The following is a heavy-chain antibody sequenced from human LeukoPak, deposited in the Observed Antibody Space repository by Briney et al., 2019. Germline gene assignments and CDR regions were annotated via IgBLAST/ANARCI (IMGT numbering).Heavy chain of an antibody. V-gene: IGHV1-18*01. J-gene: IGHJ6*03. CDR2: ISAYNGNT. Sequence: PGGSLRLSCAASGFTFSSYAISWVRQAPGQGLEWMGWISAYNGNTNYAQKLQGRVTMTTDTSTSTAYMELRSLRSDDTAVYYCARGAPSGSKAPWYYYYYMDVWGKGTTVTVSS. D-gene: IGHD3-22*01. CDR3: ARGAPSGSKAPWYYYYYMDV. CDR1: GFTFSSYA.